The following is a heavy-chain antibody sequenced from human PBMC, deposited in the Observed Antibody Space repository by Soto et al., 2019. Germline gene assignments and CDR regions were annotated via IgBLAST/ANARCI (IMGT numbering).Heavy chain of an antibody. J-gene: IGHJ4*02. CDR3: AGATYYDILTGYRTDY. V-gene: IGHV1-69*13. CDR2: IIPIFGTA. D-gene: IGHD3-9*01. CDR1: GGTFSSYA. Sequence: SVKVSCKASGGTFSSYAISWVRQAPGQGLEWMGGIIPIFGTANYAQKFQGRVTITADESASTAYMELSSLRSEDTAVYYCAGATYYDILTGYRTDYWGQGTLVTVSS.